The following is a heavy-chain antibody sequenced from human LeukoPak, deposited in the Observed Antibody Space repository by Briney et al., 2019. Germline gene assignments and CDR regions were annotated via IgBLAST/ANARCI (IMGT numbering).Heavy chain of an antibody. CDR3: AEMFFMDY. V-gene: IGHV3-23*01. J-gene: IGHJ4*02. CDR2: ISVSGGST. Sequence: GGSLRLSCAASGFTFSSYGRSWIRQAPGKGLEWVAAISVSGGSTNYADSVKGRFTISRDNSKNTLYLQMNSLRAEDTAVYYCAEMFFMDYWGQGTLVTVSS. D-gene: IGHD3-10*02. CDR1: GFTFSSYG.